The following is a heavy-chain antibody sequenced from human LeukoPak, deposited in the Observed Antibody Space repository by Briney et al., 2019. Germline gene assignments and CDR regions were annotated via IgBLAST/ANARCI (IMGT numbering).Heavy chain of an antibody. Sequence: PGGSLRLSCAASGFTVSSNYMSWVRQAPGKGLEWVSVIYSGGSTYYADSVKGRFTISRHNSKNTLYLQMNSLRAEDTAVYYCARVGRYCSSTSCYLDWFDPWGQGTLVTVSS. D-gene: IGHD2-2*01. CDR1: GFTVSSNY. V-gene: IGHV3-53*04. CDR2: IYSGGST. CDR3: ARVGRYCSSTSCYLDWFDP. J-gene: IGHJ5*02.